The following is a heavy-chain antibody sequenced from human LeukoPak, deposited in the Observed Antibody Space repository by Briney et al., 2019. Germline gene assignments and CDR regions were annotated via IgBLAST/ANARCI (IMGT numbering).Heavy chain of an antibody. CDR2: IYYSAST. Sequence: SETLSLTCTVSGGSISSSSYYWGWIRQPPGKGLEWIGSIYYSASTYYNPSLKSRVTISVDTSKNQFSLKLSSVTAADTAVYYCARQWDSSGYYINDAFDIWGQGTMVTVSS. D-gene: IGHD3-22*01. CDR1: GGSISSSSYY. CDR3: ARQWDSSGYYINDAFDI. J-gene: IGHJ3*02. V-gene: IGHV4-39*01.